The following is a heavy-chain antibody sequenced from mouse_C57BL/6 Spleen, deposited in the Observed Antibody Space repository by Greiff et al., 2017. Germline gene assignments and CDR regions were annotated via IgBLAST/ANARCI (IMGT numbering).Heavy chain of an antibody. CDR2: IHPNSGST. Sequence: VQLQQPGAELVKPGASVKLTCKASGYTFTSYWMHWVKQRPGQGLEWIGMIHPNSGSTNYNEKFKSKATLTVDKSSSTSYMQLSSLTSEDSAVYYCARGLYYGRGYAMDYWGQGTSVTVSS. D-gene: IGHD1-1*01. J-gene: IGHJ4*01. V-gene: IGHV1-64*01. CDR1: GYTFTSYW. CDR3: ARGLYYGRGYAMDY.